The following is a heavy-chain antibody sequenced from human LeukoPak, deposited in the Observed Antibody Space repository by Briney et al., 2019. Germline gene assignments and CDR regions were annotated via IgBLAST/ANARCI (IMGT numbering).Heavy chain of an antibody. CDR2: TYYRSKWYN. CDR3: ARESTVAGGSGFDY. V-gene: IGHV6-1*01. D-gene: IGHD6-19*01. CDR1: GDSVSSNSAA. J-gene: IGHJ4*02. Sequence: SQTLSLTCAISGDSVSSNSAAWNWIRQSPSRGLEWLGRTYYRSKWYNDYAVSVKGRITINPDTSKNQFSLQLNSVSPEDTAVYYCARESTVAGGSGFDYWGQGTLVTVSS.